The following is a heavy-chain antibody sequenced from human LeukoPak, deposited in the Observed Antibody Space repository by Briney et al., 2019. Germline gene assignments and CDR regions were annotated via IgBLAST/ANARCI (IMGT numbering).Heavy chain of an antibody. Sequence: PGGSLRLSCAASGFIVTDNYMSWVRQAPGKGLEWVSVIYSGGTTYYADSVKGRFTISRDNSKNTLYLQMNSLRAEDTAVYYCAKDFSVYYYDSRVLDYWGQGTLVTVSS. D-gene: IGHD3-22*01. J-gene: IGHJ4*02. CDR2: IYSGGTT. CDR3: AKDFSVYYYDSRVLDY. V-gene: IGHV3-53*05. CDR1: GFIVTDNY.